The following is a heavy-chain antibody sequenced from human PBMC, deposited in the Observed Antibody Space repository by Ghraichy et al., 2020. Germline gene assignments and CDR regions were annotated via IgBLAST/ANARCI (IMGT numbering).Heavy chain of an antibody. Sequence: ETLSLTCTVSGGSISSYYWSWIRQPPGKGLEWIGYIYYSGSTNYNPSLKSRVTISVDTSKNQFSLKLSSVTAADTAVYYCARSLGPYYYDSSGQYGRNYYFFMDVWGKGTTVTVSS. CDR2: IYYSGST. D-gene: IGHD3-22*01. J-gene: IGHJ6*03. CDR3: ARSLGPYYYDSSGQYGRNYYFFMDV. V-gene: IGHV4-59*01. CDR1: GGSISSYY.